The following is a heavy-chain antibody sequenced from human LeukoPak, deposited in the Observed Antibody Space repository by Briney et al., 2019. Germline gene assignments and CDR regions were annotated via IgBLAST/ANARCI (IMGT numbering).Heavy chain of an antibody. D-gene: IGHD1-26*01. CDR1: GFTFSSYE. Sequence: GGSLRLSCAASGFTFSSYEMNWVRQAPGKGLEWVSYISSSGSTIYYADSVKGRFTISRDNAKNSLYLQMNSLRAEDTAVYYCAKIQWERHLSFDIWGQGTMVTVSS. CDR2: ISSSGSTI. V-gene: IGHV3-48*03. J-gene: IGHJ3*02. CDR3: AKIQWERHLSFDI.